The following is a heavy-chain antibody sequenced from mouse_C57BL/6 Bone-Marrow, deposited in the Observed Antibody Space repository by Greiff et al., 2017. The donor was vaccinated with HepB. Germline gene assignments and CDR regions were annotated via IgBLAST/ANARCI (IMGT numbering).Heavy chain of an antibody. CDR3: ARSALRLPYFDY. CDR2: IDPSDSYT. V-gene: IGHV1-69*01. D-gene: IGHD3-2*02. J-gene: IGHJ2*01. Sequence: VKLQQPGAELVMPGASVKLSCKASGYTFTSYWMHWVKQRPGQGLEWIGEIDPSDSYTNYNQKFKGKSTLTVDKSSSTAYMQLSSLTSEDSAVYYCARSALRLPYFDYWGQGTTLTVSS. CDR1: GYTFTSYW.